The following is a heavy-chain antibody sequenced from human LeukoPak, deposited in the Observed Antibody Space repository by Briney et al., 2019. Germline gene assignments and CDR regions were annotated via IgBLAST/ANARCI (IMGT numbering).Heavy chain of an antibody. J-gene: IGHJ1*01. Sequence: PGGSLRLSCTASGFTFSNYWMGWVRQAPGKGLQWVANIKTDGSEKYYVDSVKGRFTISRDNAKNPLYLQMNSLRAEDTAVYYCATYSSLNRREFQYWGQGTLLTVSS. CDR3: ATYSSLNRREFQY. CDR1: GFTFSNYW. V-gene: IGHV3-7*01. D-gene: IGHD3-22*01. CDR2: IKTDGSEK.